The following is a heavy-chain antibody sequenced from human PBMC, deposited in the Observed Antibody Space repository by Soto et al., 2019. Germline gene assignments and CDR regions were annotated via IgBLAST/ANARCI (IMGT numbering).Heavy chain of an antibody. CDR1: GYTFTRSG. D-gene: IGHD5-12*01. CDR2: ISTYNGDT. V-gene: IGHV1-18*01. Sequence: GASVKVSCKASGYTFTRSGISWVRQAPGQGLEWMGWISTYNGDTNYAQTFQGRVTMTTDTSTSTVHMEVRSLRSDDTAVYYCAREGVAPYYYYGLDVSGQATPVSVSS. CDR3: AREGVAPYYYYGLDV. J-gene: IGHJ6*02.